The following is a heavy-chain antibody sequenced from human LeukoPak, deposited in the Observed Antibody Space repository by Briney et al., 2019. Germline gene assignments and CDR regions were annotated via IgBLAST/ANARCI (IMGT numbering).Heavy chain of an antibody. D-gene: IGHD1-1*01. V-gene: IGHV4-59*01. CDR1: GGSISRFY. CDR2: ASDSGTT. CDR3: ARVSWFPGTSYYYMDV. J-gene: IGHJ6*03. Sequence: SETLSLTCSVSGGSISRFYWSWIRQPPGKGLECFGYASDSGTTNYNPSLKSRVTISLDTSKNQFSLKVSSVTAADTAVYYCARVSWFPGTSYYYMDVWGKGTTVTVSS.